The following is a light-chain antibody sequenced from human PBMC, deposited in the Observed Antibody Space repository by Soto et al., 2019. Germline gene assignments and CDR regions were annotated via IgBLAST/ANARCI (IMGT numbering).Light chain of an antibody. CDR2: AAS. V-gene: IGKV1-39*01. CDR3: HQGYSSPPP. Sequence: DIQMTQSPSSLSASVGDRVTITCRTSQSISSYLNWYQQNPGIAPKLLIFAASKLQSGVPPRFRGRGSGTYFTLSISSLRPEDFATYYCHQGYSSPPPFARGTRVEI. J-gene: IGKJ1*01. CDR1: QSISSY.